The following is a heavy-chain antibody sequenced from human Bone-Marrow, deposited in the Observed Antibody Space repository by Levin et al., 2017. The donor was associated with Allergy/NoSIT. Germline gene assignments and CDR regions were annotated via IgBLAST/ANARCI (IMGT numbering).Heavy chain of an antibody. Sequence: PGGSLRLSCAASGFTFDDYAMHWVRQAPGKGLEWVSGISWNSGSIGYADSVKGRFTISRDNAKNSLYLQMNSLRAEDTALYYCAKPQQWLSKSYYFDYWGQGTLVTVSS. J-gene: IGHJ4*02. CDR3: AKPQQWLSKSYYFDY. CDR2: ISWNSGSI. D-gene: IGHD6-19*01. CDR1: GFTFDDYA. V-gene: IGHV3-9*01.